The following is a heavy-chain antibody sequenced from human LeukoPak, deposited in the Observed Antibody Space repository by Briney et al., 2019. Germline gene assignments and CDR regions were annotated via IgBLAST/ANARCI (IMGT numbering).Heavy chain of an antibody. Sequence: GASVKVSCKASGYTFSRYGITWVRQAPGQGLEWMGWISAYNGNTNNAQKLQGRVTMTTDTSTSTAYMELRSLRSDDTAVYYCARARGVDTAMVTSHYYYMDVWGKGTTVTVSS. CDR3: ARARGVDTAMVTSHYYYMDV. J-gene: IGHJ6*03. CDR2: ISAYNGNT. D-gene: IGHD5-18*01. V-gene: IGHV1-18*01. CDR1: GYTFSRYG.